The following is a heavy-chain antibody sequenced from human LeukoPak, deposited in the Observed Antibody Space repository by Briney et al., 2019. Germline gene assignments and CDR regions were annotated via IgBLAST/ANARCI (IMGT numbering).Heavy chain of an antibody. J-gene: IGHJ5*02. CDR2: IYYSGST. Sequence: SETLSLTCSVSGGSISSYYWSWIRQSPGKGLEWIGYIYYSGSTTYNPSLKSRVTISVDTSKMHFSLKLSSVTAADTAVYYCARDTGELLLLDPWGQGTLVTVSS. CDR3: ARDTGELLLLDP. V-gene: IGHV4-59*12. D-gene: IGHD1-26*01. CDR1: GGSISSYY.